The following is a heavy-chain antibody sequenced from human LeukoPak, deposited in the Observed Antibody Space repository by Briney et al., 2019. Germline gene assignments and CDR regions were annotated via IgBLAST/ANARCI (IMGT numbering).Heavy chain of an antibody. V-gene: IGHV3-7*03. CDR2: IQRDGRDN. CDR3: ARGWCPPCYGMGD. D-gene: IGHD2-8*02. CDR1: GFTFSQYW. Sequence: PGGSLRLSCVTSGFTFSQYWITWVRQAPGKGLEWVANIQRDGRDNNYVDSVKGRFTISRDNAKNSLYLQMNSLRAEDTAVYYCARGWCPPCYGMGDWGKGTTVTVSP. J-gene: IGHJ6*04.